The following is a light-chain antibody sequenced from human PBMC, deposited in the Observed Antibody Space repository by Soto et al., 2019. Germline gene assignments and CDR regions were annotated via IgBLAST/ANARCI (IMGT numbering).Light chain of an antibody. CDR1: SSDVGGYNY. CDR2: EVS. J-gene: IGLJ1*01. Sequence: ALTQPPSASGSPGRSVTISCTGTSSDVGGYNYVSWYQQHPGKAPKLIIYEVSQRPSGVPDRFSGSKSGYTASLTVSGLQAEDEADYYCSSYAGSNSFVFGTGTKVTVL. CDR3: SSYAGSNSFV. V-gene: IGLV2-8*01.